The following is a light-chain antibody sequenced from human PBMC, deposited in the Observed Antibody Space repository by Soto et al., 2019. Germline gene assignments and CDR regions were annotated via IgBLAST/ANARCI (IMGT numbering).Light chain of an antibody. CDR2: GAS. CDR3: QHYNDWAPTWT. CDR1: QSVSSK. V-gene: IGKV3-15*01. J-gene: IGKJ1*01. Sequence: EIVMTQSPATLSVSPGERATLSCRASQSVSSKLAWYQQKPGQAPRVLIYGASTRATGIPARFSGSGSGTEFTLTISSLQSEDFAVYYCQHYNDWAPTWTFGQGPRVEIK.